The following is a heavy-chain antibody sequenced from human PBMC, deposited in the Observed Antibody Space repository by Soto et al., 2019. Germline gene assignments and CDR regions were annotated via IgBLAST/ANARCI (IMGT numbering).Heavy chain of an antibody. CDR3: ARERPAGSYDY. V-gene: IGHV3-64*02. CDR1: GFAFRSYP. CDR2: ISGKGGNT. J-gene: IGHJ4*02. D-gene: IGHD1-26*01. Sequence: PGGSLRLSCTASGFAFRSYPMHWVRQAPGKGLEPVSAISGKGGNTYYADSVQGRFTISRDNAKNTLYLQMGGLTIEDMALYYCARERPAGSYDYWGRGTLVTVSS.